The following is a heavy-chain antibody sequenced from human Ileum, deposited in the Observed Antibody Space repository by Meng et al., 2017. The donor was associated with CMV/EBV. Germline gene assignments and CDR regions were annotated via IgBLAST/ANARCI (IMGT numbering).Heavy chain of an antibody. J-gene: IGHJ6*02. CDR1: GGSISSYY. V-gene: IGHV4-59*01. CDR3: ARDGGSGYLYYYYYYGMDV. CDR2: IYYSGST. Sequence: SETLSLTCSVSGGSISSYYWSWIRQPPGKGLEWIGYIYYSGSTNYNPSLKSRVTISVDTSKNQFSLKLSSVTAADTAVYYCARDGGSGYLYYYYYYGMDVWGQGTTVTVSS. D-gene: IGHD3-22*01.